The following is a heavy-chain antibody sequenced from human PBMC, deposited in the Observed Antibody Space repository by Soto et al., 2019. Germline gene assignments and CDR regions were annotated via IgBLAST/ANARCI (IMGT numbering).Heavy chain of an antibody. V-gene: IGHV3-30-3*01. CDR3: ARVSYCSSTSCSSWYFDL. CDR1: GFTFSSYA. J-gene: IGHJ2*01. CDR2: ISYDGSNK. Sequence: QVQLVESGGGVVQPGRSLRLSCAASGFTFSSYAMHWVRQAPGKGLEWVAVISYDGSNKYYADSVKGRFTISRDNSKNTLYLQMNSLRAEDTAVYYCARVSYCSSTSCSSWYFDLWGRGTLVTVSS. D-gene: IGHD2-2*01.